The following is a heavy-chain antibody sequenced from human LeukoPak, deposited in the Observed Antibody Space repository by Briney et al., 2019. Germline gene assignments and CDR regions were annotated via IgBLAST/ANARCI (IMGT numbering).Heavy chain of an antibody. Sequence: GGSLRLSCAASGFIVSGKYMSWVRQAPGKGLEWVSGIHTSDNTFYADSVKGRFSISRDTSKNTLNLQMNTLRAEDTAVCYCATRIGAGGLIYFDYWGQGTLVTVSS. J-gene: IGHJ4*02. D-gene: IGHD6-13*01. CDR2: IHTSDNT. CDR1: GFIVSGKY. V-gene: IGHV3-53*01. CDR3: ATRIGAGGLIYFDY.